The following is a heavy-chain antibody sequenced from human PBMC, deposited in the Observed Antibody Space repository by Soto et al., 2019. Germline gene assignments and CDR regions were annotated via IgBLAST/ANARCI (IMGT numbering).Heavy chain of an antibody. D-gene: IGHD3-10*01. Sequence: QVQLQESGPGLVKPSETLSLTCLVSGASIDRYFWSCIRQPPGKGLEWIGYIYYTWTTYYSPSLAGLVIISIDTSKKHFALELSSVTAADTAVYYCARQTFGSDYFYGMDVWGQGTTVTVSS. CDR3: ARQTFGSDYFYGMDV. CDR1: GASIDRYF. V-gene: IGHV4-59*08. J-gene: IGHJ6*02. CDR2: IYYTWTT.